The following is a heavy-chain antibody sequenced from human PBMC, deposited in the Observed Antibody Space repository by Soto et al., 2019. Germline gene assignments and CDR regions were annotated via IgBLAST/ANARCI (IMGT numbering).Heavy chain of an antibody. CDR1: GCPSTTTGVG. V-gene: IGHV2-5*02. D-gene: IGHD7-27*01. CDR3: AHRTGVIKDFQH. Sequence: SGRTRRNATPTLTLSFTLSGCPSTTTGVGVGRILQPPGKALEGLALIYWDDDKRYNPSLKSRLTITKDTSRNQVVLTLTNIDPVDTATYYGAHRTGVIKDFQHWAQ. CDR2: IYWDDDK. J-gene: IGHJ1*01.